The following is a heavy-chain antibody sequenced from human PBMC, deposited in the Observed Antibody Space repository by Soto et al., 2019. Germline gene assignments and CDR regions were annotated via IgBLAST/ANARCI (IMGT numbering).Heavy chain of an antibody. V-gene: IGHV3-33*01. Sequence: GGSLRLSCEASGFILSNYDMYWVRQGPGKGLEWVALMRSDGSNKYYVDSVKGRFTISRDNSKNMLFLQMDNLRAEDTAVYYCARAHISSEISMPQTFHHWGPGTLVTVSS. D-gene: IGHD2-2*01. J-gene: IGHJ1*01. CDR2: MRSDGSNK. CDR1: GFILSNYD. CDR3: ARAHISSEISMPQTFHH.